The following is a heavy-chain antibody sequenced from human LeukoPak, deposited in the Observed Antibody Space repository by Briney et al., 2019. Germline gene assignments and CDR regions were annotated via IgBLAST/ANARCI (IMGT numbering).Heavy chain of an antibody. J-gene: IGHJ4*02. V-gene: IGHV4-31*03. D-gene: IGHD6-19*01. Sequence: SETLSLTCSVSGGSIGGAGSYWTWIRQQPGKDLDWIGYIYSTRSTSFNPSLRSRVSMSVDTSENQFSLRLSSVTAADRGVYFCARQRGYDSGGTGSFDSWGQGILVTVSS. CDR1: GGSIGGAGSY. CDR2: IYSTRST. CDR3: ARQRGYDSGGTGSFDS.